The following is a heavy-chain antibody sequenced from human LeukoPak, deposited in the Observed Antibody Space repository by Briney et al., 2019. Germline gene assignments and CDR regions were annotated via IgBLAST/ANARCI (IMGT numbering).Heavy chain of an antibody. Sequence: PGRSQRLSCAASGFTFTIYGMHWVRQAPGKRLEWVGDIWYGGSNKYYGDCVKGRFTISRDTSKNTLYLQMTSPRGEHTSVYLCARGRDSSSWDRLSYWGRGTLATVSS. CDR3: ARGRDSSSWDRLSY. D-gene: IGHD6-13*01. CDR1: GFTFTIYG. CDR2: IWYGGSNK. J-gene: IGHJ4*02. V-gene: IGHV3-33*01.